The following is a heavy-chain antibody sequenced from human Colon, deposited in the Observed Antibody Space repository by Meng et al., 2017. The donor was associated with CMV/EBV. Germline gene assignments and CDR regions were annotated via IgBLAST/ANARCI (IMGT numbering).Heavy chain of an antibody. Sequence: ASVKVSCKAFGYRFTSYGIDWVRQAPGQGLEWMGWISVYHGDTAYAHKFQDRVTMTTDTSTGTAYMELRRLTSDDTADYDGARNYCSSVDCNLGDGLNMWGQGTRVTVSS. V-gene: IGHV1-18*01. CDR2: ISVYHGDT. CDR3: ARNYCSSVDCNLGDGLNM. J-gene: IGHJ3*02. D-gene: IGHD3-22*01. CDR1: GYRFTSYG.